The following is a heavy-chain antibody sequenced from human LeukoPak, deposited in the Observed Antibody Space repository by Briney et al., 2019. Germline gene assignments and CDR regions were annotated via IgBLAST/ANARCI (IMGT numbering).Heavy chain of an antibody. D-gene: IGHD3/OR15-3a*01. CDR1: GYTFTSYY. V-gene: IGHV1-46*01. J-gene: IGHJ5*02. Sequence: ASVKVSFKASGYTFTSYYMNWVRQAPGQGLEWMGIINPSSGRTTYPQKFQGRVTMTRDTSTSTVYMELTSLRSEDTAVLYCATGGLPARSWFDPWGQGTLVTVSS. CDR2: INPSSGRT. CDR3: ATGGLPARSWFDP.